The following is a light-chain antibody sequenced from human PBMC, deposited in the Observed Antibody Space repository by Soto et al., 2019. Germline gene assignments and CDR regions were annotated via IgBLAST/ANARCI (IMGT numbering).Light chain of an antibody. J-gene: IGLJ2*01. Sequence: QLVLTQSPSASASLGASVKLTCTLSSGHISYAIAWHQQQPEKGPRYLMKLNSDGSHSKGDGIPDRFSGSSSGAERHLTISSLQSEDEDDYYWQTWGSGIRLVFGGGTKLTVL. CDR2: LNSDGSH. V-gene: IGLV4-69*01. CDR3: QTWGSGIRLV. CDR1: SGHISYA.